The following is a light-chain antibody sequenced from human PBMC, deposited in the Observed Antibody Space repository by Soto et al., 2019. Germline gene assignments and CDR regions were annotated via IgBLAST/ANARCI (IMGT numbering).Light chain of an antibody. CDR3: QQYGSSRSFT. J-gene: IGKJ5*01. Sequence: EIVLTQSPGTLSLSPGERATLSCRASQSISSSYLAWYQQKPGQAPRLLIHGASSRATGTPDRFSGGGSGTDFTLTISRLEPEDFAVYYCQQYGSSRSFTFGQGTRLDIK. V-gene: IGKV3-20*01. CDR1: QSISSSY. CDR2: GAS.